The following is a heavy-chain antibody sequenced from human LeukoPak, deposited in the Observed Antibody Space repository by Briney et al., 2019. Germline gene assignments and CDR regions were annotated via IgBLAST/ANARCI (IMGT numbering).Heavy chain of an antibody. Sequence: GASVKVSCKASGYTFTSYDINWVRQATGQGLEWMGWMNPNSGNTGYAQKFQGRVTMTRNTSISTAYMELSSPRSEDAAVYYCARGALGDCSSTSCYTGWFDPWGQGTLVTVSS. J-gene: IGHJ5*02. V-gene: IGHV1-8*01. CDR2: MNPNSGNT. CDR1: GYTFTSYD. D-gene: IGHD2-2*02. CDR3: ARGALGDCSSTSCYTGWFDP.